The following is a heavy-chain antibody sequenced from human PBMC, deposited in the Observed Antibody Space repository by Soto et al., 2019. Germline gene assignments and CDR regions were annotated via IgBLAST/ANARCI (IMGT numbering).Heavy chain of an antibody. CDR2: IYYSGST. J-gene: IGHJ3*02. CDR3: ARCSITSCYAFDI. V-gene: IGHV4-59*01. CDR1: GGSISSYY. Sequence: QVQLQESGPGLVKPSETLSLTCTVSGGSISSYYWSWIRQPPGKGLEWIGYIYYSGSTNYNPSLKRRVTISVDTSKNQFSLKLSSVTAADTAVYYCARCSITSCYAFDIWGQGTMVTVSS. D-gene: IGHD2-2*01.